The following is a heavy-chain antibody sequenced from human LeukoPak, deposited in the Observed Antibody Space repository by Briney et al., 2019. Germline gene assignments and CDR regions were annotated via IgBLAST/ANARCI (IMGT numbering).Heavy chain of an antibody. CDR3: GKGRKAWEQ. CDR2: IKQDGSEK. CDR1: GFTFSSYW. Sequence: GGSLRLSCAASGFTFSSYWMSWVRQAPGKGLEWVANIKQDGSEKYYVDSVKGRFTISRDNAKNSLYLQMNSLRAEDTAVYYRGKGRKAWEQWGQGNLGNVS. D-gene: IGHD1/OR15-1a*01. J-gene: IGHJ4*02. V-gene: IGHV3-7*03.